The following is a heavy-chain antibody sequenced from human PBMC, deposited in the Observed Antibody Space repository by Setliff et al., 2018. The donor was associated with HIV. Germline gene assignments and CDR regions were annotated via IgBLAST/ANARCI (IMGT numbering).Heavy chain of an antibody. CDR3: ARVYYFDSSGYYQRGDVFDI. V-gene: IGHV4-59*01. CDR1: GGSTSNEY. Sequence: PSETLSLTCTVSGGSTSNEYWSWIRQPPGKGLEWIGYIYDSGSPKYNPSLKSRVTISIDTSKGQFSLKLTSVTAADTAMYHCARVYYFDSSGYYQRGDVFDIWGQGTMVTVSS. D-gene: IGHD3-22*01. CDR2: IYDSGSP. J-gene: IGHJ3*02.